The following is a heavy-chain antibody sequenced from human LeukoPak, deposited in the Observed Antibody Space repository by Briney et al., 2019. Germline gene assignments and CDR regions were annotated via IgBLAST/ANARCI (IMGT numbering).Heavy chain of an antibody. CDR1: GVSISTYH. Sequence: SETLSLTCSVSGVSISTYHWSWIRQSPGKGLEWIGYIYYTGTTNYNPSLRSRVTISVDTSRNQFSLRLSSVTAADTAVYYCAREDPQTTVPEGMDVWGHGTTVIVSS. CDR2: IYYTGTT. V-gene: IGHV4-59*01. D-gene: IGHD4-17*01. CDR3: AREDPQTTVPEGMDV. J-gene: IGHJ6*02.